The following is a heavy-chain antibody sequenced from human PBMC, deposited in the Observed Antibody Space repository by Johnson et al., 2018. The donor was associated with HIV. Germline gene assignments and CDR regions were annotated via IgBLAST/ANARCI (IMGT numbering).Heavy chain of an antibody. J-gene: IGHJ3*02. CDR1: GFIFDDYG. CDR2: INWNGGSI. V-gene: IGHV3-20*04. CDR3: ARVRPGNPHDAFDI. D-gene: IGHD1-14*01. Sequence: VQLVESGGGVVQPGRSLRLSCAASGFIFDDYGMTWVRQVPGKGLEWVSGINWNGGSIGYADSVRGRFTISGDNSKNTVYLQMNSLRPEDTAVYYCARVRPGNPHDAFDIWGQGTMVTVSS.